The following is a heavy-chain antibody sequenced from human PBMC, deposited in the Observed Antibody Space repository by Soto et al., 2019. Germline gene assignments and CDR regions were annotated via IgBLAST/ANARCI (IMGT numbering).Heavy chain of an antibody. CDR1: GFTFSNAW. CDR2: IKGEADGGTT. J-gene: IGHJ6*02. CDR3: AKDSGWGTIAYYYYGMDV. Sequence: PGGSLRLSCAASGFTFSNAWMSWVRQAPGKGLEWVGRIKGEADGGTTDYAAPVKGRITISRDHSKDTLYLQMNSLKTEDTAVYYCAKDSGWGTIAYYYYGMDVWGQGTTVTVSS. D-gene: IGHD3-10*01. V-gene: IGHV3-15*01.